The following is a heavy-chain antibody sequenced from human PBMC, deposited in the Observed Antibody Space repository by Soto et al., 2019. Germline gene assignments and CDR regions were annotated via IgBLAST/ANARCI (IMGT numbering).Heavy chain of an antibody. D-gene: IGHD3-3*01. V-gene: IGHV1-69*01. CDR2: IIPIFGTA. CDR3: ARSHRTVDFWFQPAYYYYGMDV. CDR1: GGTFSSYA. J-gene: IGHJ6*02. Sequence: QVQLVQSGAEVKKPGSSVKVSCKASGGTFSSYAISWVRQAPGQGLEWMGGIIPIFGTANYAQKFQGRVTITADESTSTAYMELSSLRSEDTAVYYCARSHRTVDFWFQPAYYYYGMDVWGQGTTVTVSS.